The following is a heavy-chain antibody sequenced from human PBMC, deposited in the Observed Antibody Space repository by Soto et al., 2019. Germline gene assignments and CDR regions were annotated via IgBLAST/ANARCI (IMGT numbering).Heavy chain of an antibody. Sequence: QVQLVQSGAEVKKPGASVKVSCKASGYTFTSYGISCVRQAPGQGLEWMGWISAYNGNTNYAQKLQGRVTMTTDTFTSTAYMELRSLRSDDTAVYYCARDKTMVRGVPDVNFDYWGQGTLVTVSS. V-gene: IGHV1-18*01. D-gene: IGHD3-10*01. J-gene: IGHJ4*02. CDR1: GYTFTSYG. CDR3: ARDKTMVRGVPDVNFDY. CDR2: ISAYNGNT.